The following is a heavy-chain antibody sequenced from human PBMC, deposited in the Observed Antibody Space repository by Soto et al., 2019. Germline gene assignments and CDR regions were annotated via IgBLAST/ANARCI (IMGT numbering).Heavy chain of an antibody. D-gene: IGHD2-15*01. J-gene: IGHJ3*02. V-gene: IGHV1-69*04. CDR1: GGTFRSYA. CDR2: IIPIRGIA. Sequence: QVQLVQSGAEVKKPGSSVKVSCKASGGTFRSYALSWVRQAPGQGLEWMGRIIPIRGIANYAQKFQGRVTITADKSTSTASMELSSLRSEDTAVYYCARDRGGRAFDIWGQGTMVTVSS. CDR3: ARDRGGRAFDI.